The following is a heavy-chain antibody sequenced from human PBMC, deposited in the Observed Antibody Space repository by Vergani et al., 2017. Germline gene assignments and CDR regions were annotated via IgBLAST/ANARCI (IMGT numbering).Heavy chain of an antibody. CDR2: IIPIFGTA. CDR1: GGTFSSYA. D-gene: IGHD1-1*01. Sequence: QVQLVQSGAEVKKPGSSVKVSCKVSGGTFSSYAISWVRQAPGQGLEWMGGIIPIFGTANYAQKFQGRVTITADESTSTAYMELSSLRSEDTAVYYCARAQLERRPYYFDYWGQGTLVTVSS. J-gene: IGHJ4*02. CDR3: ARAQLERRPYYFDY. V-gene: IGHV1-69*01.